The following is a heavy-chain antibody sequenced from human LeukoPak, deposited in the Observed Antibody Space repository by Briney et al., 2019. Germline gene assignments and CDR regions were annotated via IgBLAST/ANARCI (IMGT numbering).Heavy chain of an antibody. Sequence: PGGSLRLSCAASGFTFSDHYMDWVRQAPGKGLEWVANIKRDGSEKYYVDSVKGRFTISRDNAKNSLYLQMNSLRVEDTAVYYCARDLNWETYWGQGTLVSVSS. D-gene: IGHD7-27*01. CDR1: GFTFSDHY. CDR2: IKRDGSEK. J-gene: IGHJ4*02. V-gene: IGHV3-7*01. CDR3: ARDLNWETY.